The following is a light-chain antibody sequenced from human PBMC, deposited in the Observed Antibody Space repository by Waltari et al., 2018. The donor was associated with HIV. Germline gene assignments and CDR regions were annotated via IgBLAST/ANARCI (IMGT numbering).Light chain of an antibody. J-gene: IGKJ2*03. Sequence: IQMSQSPSTLSASLGDRVTITCRASQSIGTWLAWYQQKPGKAAKVLFYKASSLESGVPSRFSGSGSGTEVTLTISSLQPDDFATYYCQRYNTYSYSFGQGTNLAI. CDR2: KAS. V-gene: IGKV1-5*03. CDR1: QSIGTW. CDR3: QRYNTYSYS.